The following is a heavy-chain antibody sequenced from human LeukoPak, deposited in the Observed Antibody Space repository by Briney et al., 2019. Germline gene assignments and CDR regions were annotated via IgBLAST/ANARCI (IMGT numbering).Heavy chain of an antibody. CDR2: ISYDGSNK. Sequence: PGGSLRLSCAASGFTFSSYAMHWVRQAPGKGLEWVAVISYDGSNKYYADSVKGRFTISRDNSKNTLYLQMNSLRAEDTAVYYCARMYYGSGSSNYFDYWGQGTLVTVSS. D-gene: IGHD3-10*01. J-gene: IGHJ4*02. CDR3: ARMYYGSGSSNYFDY. V-gene: IGHV3-30-3*01. CDR1: GFTFSSYA.